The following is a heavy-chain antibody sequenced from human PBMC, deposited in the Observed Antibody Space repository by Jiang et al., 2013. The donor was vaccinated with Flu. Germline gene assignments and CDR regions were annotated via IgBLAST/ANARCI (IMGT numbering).Heavy chain of an antibody. Sequence: RLSCAASGFTFSSYGMHWVRQAPGKGLEWVAVISYDGSNKYYADSVKGRFTISRDNSKNTLYLQMNSLRAEDTAVYYCASIPPHIMITFGGVPDAFDIWGQGTMVTVSS. D-gene: IGHD3-16*01. CDR3: ASIPPHIMITFGGVPDAFDI. V-gene: IGHV3-30*03. CDR1: GFTFSSYG. J-gene: IGHJ3*02. CDR2: ISYDGSNK.